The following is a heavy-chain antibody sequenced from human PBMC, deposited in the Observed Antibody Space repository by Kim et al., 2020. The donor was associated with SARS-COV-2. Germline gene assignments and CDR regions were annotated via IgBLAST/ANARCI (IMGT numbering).Heavy chain of an antibody. CDR3: ARGPYLVDTAIPRPYGMDV. Sequence: SETLSLTCAVYGGSFSGYYWSWIRQPPGKGLEWIGEINHSGSTNYNPSLKSRVTISVDTSKNQFSLKLSSVTAADTAVYYCARGPYLVDTAIPRPYGMDVWGQGTTVTVSS. J-gene: IGHJ6*02. D-gene: IGHD5-18*01. V-gene: IGHV4-34*01. CDR1: GGSFSGYY. CDR2: INHSGST.